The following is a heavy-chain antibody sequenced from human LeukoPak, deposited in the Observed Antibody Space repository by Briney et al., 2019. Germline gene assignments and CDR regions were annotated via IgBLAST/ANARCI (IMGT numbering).Heavy chain of an antibody. CDR1: GGSISSYY. J-gene: IGHJ4*02. CDR2: IYYSGST. Sequence: PSETLSLTCTVSGGSISSYYWSWIQQPPGKGLEWIGYIYYSGSTNYNPSLKSRVTISVDTSKNQFSLKLSSVTAADTAVYYCARQGDTFYGDYVDYWGQGTLVTVSS. CDR3: ARQGDTFYGDYVDY. D-gene: IGHD4-17*01. V-gene: IGHV4-59*08.